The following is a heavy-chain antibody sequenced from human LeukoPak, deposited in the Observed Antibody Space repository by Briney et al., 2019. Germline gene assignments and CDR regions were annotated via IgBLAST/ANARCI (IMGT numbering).Heavy chain of an antibody. J-gene: IGHJ3*02. V-gene: IGHV4-61*02. CDR3: TRDLTQYYDVWSGSHGFDI. CDR2: IYSSGAT. Sequence: SQTLSLTCSVSGVSISGGNYHWSWIRQPAGKGLEWIGRIYSSGATNYNPSFKRRATISEDTSKNQFSLKLTSVTAADTAVYYCTRDLTQYYDVWSGSHGFDIWGQGTKVIVSS. D-gene: IGHD3-3*01. CDR1: GVSISGGNYH.